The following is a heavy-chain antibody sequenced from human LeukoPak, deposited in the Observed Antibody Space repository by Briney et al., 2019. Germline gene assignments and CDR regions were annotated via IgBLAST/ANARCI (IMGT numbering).Heavy chain of an antibody. J-gene: IGHJ3*02. Sequence: PGGSLRLSCAASGFTFSSYAMYWVRQTPGKGLEWVTVISNDGSNKYYADSVKGRFTVSRDNSRNTLFLEMNSLRTEDTSVYYCARGGRGSAAVVAPRSFDIWGQGTMVTVSS. CDR3: ARGGRGSAAVVAPRSFDI. V-gene: IGHV3-30-3*01. D-gene: IGHD3-22*01. CDR1: GFTFSSYA. CDR2: ISNDGSNK.